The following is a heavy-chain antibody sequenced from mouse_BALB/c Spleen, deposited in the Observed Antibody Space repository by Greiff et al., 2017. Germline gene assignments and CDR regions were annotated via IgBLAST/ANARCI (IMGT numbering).Heavy chain of an antibody. Sequence: EVQVVESGGGLVQPGGSLKLSCAASGFTFSSYTMSWVRQTPEKRLEWVAYISNGGGSTYYPDTVKGRFTISRDNAKNTLYLQMSSLKSEDTAMYYCARQDIYYDSASWFAYWGQGTLVTVSA. CDR1: GFTFSSYT. CDR3: ARQDIYYDSASWFAY. V-gene: IGHV5-12-2*01. D-gene: IGHD2-4*01. J-gene: IGHJ3*01. CDR2: ISNGGGST.